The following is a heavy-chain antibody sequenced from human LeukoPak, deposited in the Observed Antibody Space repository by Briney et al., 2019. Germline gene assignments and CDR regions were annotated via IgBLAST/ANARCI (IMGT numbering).Heavy chain of an antibody. D-gene: IGHD4-23*01. V-gene: IGHV3-74*01. CDR1: GFSFSNYW. J-gene: IGHJ4*02. Sequence: GGSLRLSCEVSGFSFSNYWMHWIRQAPGKGLEWVSRISGDGIMTDYADSVKGRFTISRDNAKNTLFLQMNSLRAEDTAVYYCARGGVSVGGNFDYWGQGTLVTVSS. CDR3: ARGGVSVGGNFDY. CDR2: ISGDGIMT.